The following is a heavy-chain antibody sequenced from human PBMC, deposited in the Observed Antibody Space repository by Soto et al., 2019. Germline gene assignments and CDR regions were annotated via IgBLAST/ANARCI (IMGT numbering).Heavy chain of an antibody. Sequence: QVHLVQYGAEVKKPGASVKLSCKASGYTFTRYGITWVRQAPGQGLEWMGWISAHNGNTDYAQKLQGRVIVTRDTSTSTAYMELRSRISDDTAVYYCARGRYGDYWGQGALVTVSS. V-gene: IGHV1-18*01. CDR3: ARGRYGDY. D-gene: IGHD1-1*01. CDR1: GYTFTRYG. J-gene: IGHJ4*02. CDR2: ISAHNGNT.